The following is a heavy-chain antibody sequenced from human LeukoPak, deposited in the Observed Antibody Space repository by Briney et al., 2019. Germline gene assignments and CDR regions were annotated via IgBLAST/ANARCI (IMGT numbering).Heavy chain of an antibody. CDR2: ISAYNGNT. D-gene: IGHD3-10*01. V-gene: IGHV1-18*01. CDR3: ARVYGSGSFDAFDI. J-gene: IGHJ3*02. Sequence: ASVKVSCKASGYTFTSYGISWVRQAPGQGLEWMGWISAYNGNTNYAQKLQGRVTMTTDTSTSTAYMELRNLRSDDTAVYYCARVYGSGSFDAFDIWGQGTMVTVSS. CDR1: GYTFTSYG.